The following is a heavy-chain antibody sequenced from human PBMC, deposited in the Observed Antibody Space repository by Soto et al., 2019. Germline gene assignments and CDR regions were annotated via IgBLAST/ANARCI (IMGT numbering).Heavy chain of an antibody. CDR1: GFTFSSYA. D-gene: IGHD6-19*01. J-gene: IGHJ6*02. CDR3: ANVLGIAVAGTNYYYYHGMDV. V-gene: IGHV3-23*01. CDR2: ISGSGGST. Sequence: GGSLRLSCAASGFTFSSYAMSWVRQAPGKGMEWVPAISGSGGSTYYADSVKGRFTIARDNSKNTLYLQMNSLRAEDTAVYYCANVLGIAVAGTNYYYYHGMDVWGQGTTVTVSS.